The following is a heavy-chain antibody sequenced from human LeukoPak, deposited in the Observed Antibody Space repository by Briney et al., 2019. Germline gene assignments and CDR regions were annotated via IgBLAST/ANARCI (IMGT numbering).Heavy chain of an antibody. V-gene: IGHV3-30*10. CDR2: RAYDGSNK. CDR3: GRESDGYPLKY. CDR1: GVTFCGYT. Sequence: RRSLRLSCAASGVTFCGYTIHGVRHAPGKGLEWDAVRAYDGSNKYYTEFVKGRFTISRDNSKNTPYLKINSLRAEDTAVYLCGRESDGYPLKYWGTGTMVTVS. D-gene: IGHD3-22*01. J-gene: IGHJ4*02.